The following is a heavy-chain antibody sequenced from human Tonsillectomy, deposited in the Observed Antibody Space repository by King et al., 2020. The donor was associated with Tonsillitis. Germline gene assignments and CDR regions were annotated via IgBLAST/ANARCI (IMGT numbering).Heavy chain of an antibody. CDR2: IIPILGIA. CDR3: VLSGSTVTTFPDFDY. CDR1: GGTFSSYA. V-gene: IGHV1-69*09. Sequence: GQLVQSGAEVKKPGSSVKVSCKASGGTFSSYAISWVRQAPGQGLEWMGRIIPILGIANYAQKFQGRVTMTADKSTSTAYMELSSLRSEDTAVYYCVLSGSTVTTFPDFDYWGEGTLVTVSS. J-gene: IGHJ4*02. D-gene: IGHD4-17*01.